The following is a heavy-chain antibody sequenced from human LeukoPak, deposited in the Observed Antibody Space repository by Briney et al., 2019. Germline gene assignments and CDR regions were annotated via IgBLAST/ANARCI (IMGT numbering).Heavy chain of an antibody. D-gene: IGHD5-18*01. J-gene: IGHJ4*02. CDR3: ASTAMVTVFDY. CDR1: GGSFSGYY. V-gene: IGHV4-34*01. CDR2: INHSGST. Sequence: SETLSLTCAVYGGSFSGYYWSWIRQPPGKGLEWIGEINHSGSTNYNPSLKSRVTISVDTSKNQFSLKLSSVTAADTAVYYCASTAMVTVFDYWGQGTLVTVSS.